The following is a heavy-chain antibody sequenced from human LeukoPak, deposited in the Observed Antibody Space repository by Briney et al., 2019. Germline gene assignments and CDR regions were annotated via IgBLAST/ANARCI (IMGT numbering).Heavy chain of an antibody. CDR2: IYHSGST. D-gene: IGHD6-13*01. CDR1: GGSISSGGYY. V-gene: IGHV4-30-2*01. CDR3: ARDIRTNFKIAAAVNMDV. Sequence: PSETLSLTCTVSGGSISSGGYYWSWIRQPPGKGLEWIGYIYHSGSTYYNPSLKSRVTISVDRSKNQFSLKLSSVTAADTAVYYCARDIRTNFKIAAAVNMDVWGQGTLVTVSS. J-gene: IGHJ4*02.